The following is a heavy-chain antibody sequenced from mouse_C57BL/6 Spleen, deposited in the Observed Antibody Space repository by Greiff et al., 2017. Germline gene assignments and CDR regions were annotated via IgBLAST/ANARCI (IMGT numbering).Heavy chain of an antibody. J-gene: IGHJ1*03. Sequence: ESGPGLVKPSPSLSLTCSVTGYSITSGYYWNWIRQFPGNKLEWMGYISYDGSNNYNPSLKNRISITRDTSKNQFFLKLNAVTTEDTATYYCARDRGYYDYCYWYFDVWGTGTTVTVSS. CDR1: GYSITSGYY. CDR2: ISYDGSN. D-gene: IGHD2-4*01. CDR3: ARDRGYYDYCYWYFDV. V-gene: IGHV3-6*01.